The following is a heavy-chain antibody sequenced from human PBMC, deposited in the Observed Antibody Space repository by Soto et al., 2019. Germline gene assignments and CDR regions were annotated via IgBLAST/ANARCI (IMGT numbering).Heavy chain of an antibody. V-gene: IGHV1-69*13. CDR3: ARVNSDSSGYYHEDY. CDR2: IIPIFGTA. CDR1: GGTFSSYA. D-gene: IGHD3-22*01. Sequence: SVKVSCKASGGTFSSYAISWVRQAPGQGLEWMGGIIPIFGTANYAQKFQGRVTITADESTSTAYMELSSLRSEDTAVYYCARVNSDSSGYYHEDYWGQGTLVTVSS. J-gene: IGHJ4*02.